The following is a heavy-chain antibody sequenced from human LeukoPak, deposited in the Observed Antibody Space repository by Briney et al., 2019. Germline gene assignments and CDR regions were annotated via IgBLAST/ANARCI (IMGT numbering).Heavy chain of an antibody. Sequence: GGSLRLSCAASGFTFSSYSMNWVRQAPGKGLEWVSSISSSSSYIYYADSVKGRFTISRDNAKNSLFLQMNSLRAEDTAVYYCARAGRRQKDDPGDYWGQRTLVTVSS. CDR1: GFTFSSYS. V-gene: IGHV3-21*01. CDR3: ARAGRRQKDDPGDY. J-gene: IGHJ4*02. D-gene: IGHD3-16*01. CDR2: ISSSSSYI.